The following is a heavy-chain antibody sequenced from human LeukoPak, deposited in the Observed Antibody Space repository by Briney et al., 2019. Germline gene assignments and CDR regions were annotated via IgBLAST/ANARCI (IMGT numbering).Heavy chain of an antibody. CDR1: GFTFSSYW. V-gene: IGHV3-74*01. CDR3: ATLSGDSDYYYGMDV. CDR2: INSDGSST. J-gene: IGHJ6*02. Sequence: GGSLRLSCAASGFTFSSYWMHWVRQAPGKGLVWVSCINSDGSSTSYADSVKGRFTISRDNAKNTLYLQMNSLRAEDTAVYYCATLSGDSDYYYGMDVWGQGTTVTVSS. D-gene: IGHD3-10*01.